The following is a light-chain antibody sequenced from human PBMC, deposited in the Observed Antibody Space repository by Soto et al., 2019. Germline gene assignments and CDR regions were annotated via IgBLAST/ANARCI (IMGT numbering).Light chain of an antibody. V-gene: IGKV1-5*03. Sequence: DIQMTQSPSTLSASVGDRVTITCRARQSISSWLAWYQQKPGKAPKLLIYKASSLESGVPSRFSGSGSGTEFPLTISSLQPDDLATYYCQQSFTFGPGTKVDIK. CDR3: QQSFT. CDR1: QSISSW. CDR2: KAS. J-gene: IGKJ3*01.